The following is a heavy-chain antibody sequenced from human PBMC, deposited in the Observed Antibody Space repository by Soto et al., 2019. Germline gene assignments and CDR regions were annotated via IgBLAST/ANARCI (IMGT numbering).Heavy chain of an antibody. D-gene: IGHD4-17*01. V-gene: IGHV1-18*01. CDR3: ARDRMTTVTTAWYYGMDV. Sequence: QVQLVQSGAEVKKPGASVKVSCKASGYTFTSYGISWVRQAPGQGLEWMGWISAYNGNTNYAQKLQGRVTMTTDTSTSTAYTELRSLRSDDTAVYYCARDRMTTVTTAWYYGMDVWGQGTTVTVSS. CDR1: GYTFTSYG. J-gene: IGHJ6*02. CDR2: ISAYNGNT.